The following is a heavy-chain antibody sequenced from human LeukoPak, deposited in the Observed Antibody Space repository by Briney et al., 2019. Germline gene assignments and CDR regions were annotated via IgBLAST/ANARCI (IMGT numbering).Heavy chain of an antibody. CDR1: GYSFTGYY. J-gene: IGHJ6*03. D-gene: IGHD5-12*01. Sequence: ASVKVSCKASGYSFTGYYMHWVRQAPGPGLEWMGWINPYSGDTDYAQKFQDRVTMTRDTSISTAYMELSRLRSDDTAMYYCAREGSGYDYYYYYMDVWGKGTTVTVSS. V-gene: IGHV1-2*02. CDR3: AREGSGYDYYYYYMDV. CDR2: INPYSGDT.